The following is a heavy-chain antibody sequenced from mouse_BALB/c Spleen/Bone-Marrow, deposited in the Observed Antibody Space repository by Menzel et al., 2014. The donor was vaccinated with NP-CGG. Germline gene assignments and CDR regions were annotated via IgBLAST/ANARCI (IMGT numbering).Heavy chain of an antibody. Sequence: EVQGVESGTDLVKPGASIRLSCTASGFNIKDTYMHWVRQRPEQGLEWIGRIDPANGDTKYDPKFQGKATITADTSSNTAYLQLSSLTSEDTAVYYCARDGNRRTMDYWGQGTSVTVSS. CDR3: ARDGNRRTMDY. V-gene: IGHV14-3*02. CDR1: GFNIKDTY. CDR2: IDPANGDT. D-gene: IGHD2-1*01. J-gene: IGHJ4*01.